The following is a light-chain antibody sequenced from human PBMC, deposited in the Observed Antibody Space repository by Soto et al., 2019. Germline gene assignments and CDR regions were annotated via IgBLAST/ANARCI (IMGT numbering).Light chain of an antibody. V-gene: IGKV3-20*01. J-gene: IGKJ1*01. CDR2: GAS. CDR1: QSVSSRF. Sequence: EIGLTQSPGTLSLSPGERATLSCRASQSVSSRFLAWYQQKPGQAPKVLLYGASTRATGIPDRFSGSRSGTDFSLTTSRLEPEDFAVYYCQQYESSRTFGHGTKVEMK. CDR3: QQYESSRT.